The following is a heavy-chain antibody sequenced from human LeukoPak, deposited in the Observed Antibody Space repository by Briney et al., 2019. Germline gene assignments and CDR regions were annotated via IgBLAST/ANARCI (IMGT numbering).Heavy chain of an antibody. D-gene: IGHD4-11*01. V-gene: IGHV3-66*02. J-gene: IGHJ3*02. CDR3: ARGLTTVTPLDI. CDR2: IYSGGST. CDR1: GFTVSSNY. Sequence: TGGSLRLSCAASGFTVSSNYMSWVRQAPGKGLEWVSAIYSGGSTYYADSVKGRFTISRDNSKNTLYLQMNSLRAEDTAVYYCARGLTTVTPLDIRGQGTMATVSS.